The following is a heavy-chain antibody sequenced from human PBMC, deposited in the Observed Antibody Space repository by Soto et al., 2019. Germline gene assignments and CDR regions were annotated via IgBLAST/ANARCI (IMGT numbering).Heavy chain of an antibody. D-gene: IGHD1-26*01. CDR3: AKDGFLGASFS. CDR1: GFTFSSYA. V-gene: IGHV3-23*01. CDR2: ISGSGGST. Sequence: GGSLRISCAASGFTFSSYAMSWVRQALGKGLEWVSAISGSGGSTYYADSVKGRFTISRDNSKNTLYLQMNSLRAEDTAVYYCAKDGFLGASFSWGQGTLVTVSS. J-gene: IGHJ4*02.